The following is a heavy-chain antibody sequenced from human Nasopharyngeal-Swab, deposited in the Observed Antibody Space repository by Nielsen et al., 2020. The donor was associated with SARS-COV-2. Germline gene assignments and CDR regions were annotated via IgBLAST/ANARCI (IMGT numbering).Heavy chain of an antibody. CDR2: IIPIFGTA. J-gene: IGHJ6*03. CDR1: GGTFSSYA. V-gene: IGHV1-69*13. CDR3: ASGGLVRNYYYYYYMDV. D-gene: IGHD6-6*01. Sequence: SVKVSCKASGGTFSSYAISWVRQAPGQGLEWMGGIIPIFGTANYAQKFQGRVTITADESMSTAYMELSSLRSEDTAVYYCASGGLVRNYYYYYYMDVWGKGTTVTVSS.